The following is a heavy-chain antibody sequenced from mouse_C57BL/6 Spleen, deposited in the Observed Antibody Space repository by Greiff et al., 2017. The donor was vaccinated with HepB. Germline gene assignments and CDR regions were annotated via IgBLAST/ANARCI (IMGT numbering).Heavy chain of an antibody. CDR1: GYTFTDYY. CDR3: ARSDYGSSSDWYFDV. V-gene: IGHV1-19*01. Sequence: EVQLQESGPVLVKPGASVKMSCKASGYTFTDYYMNWVKQSHGKSLEWIGVINPYNGGTSYNQKFKGKATLTVYKSSSTAYMELNSLTSEASAVYYCARSDYGSSSDWYFDVWGTGTTVTVSS. CDR2: INPYNGGT. J-gene: IGHJ1*03. D-gene: IGHD1-1*01.